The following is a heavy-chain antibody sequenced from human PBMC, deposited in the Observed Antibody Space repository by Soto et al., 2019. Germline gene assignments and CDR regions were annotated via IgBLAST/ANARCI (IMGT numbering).Heavy chain of an antibody. CDR3: ARDSEGSSSLDY. CDR2: IIPILGIA. CDR1: GGTFSSYT. V-gene: IGHV1-69*04. Sequence: SVKVSCTASGGTFSSYTISWVRQAPGQGLEWMGRIIPILGIANYAQKFQGRVTITADKSTSTAYMELSSLRSEDTAVYYCARDSEGSSSLDYWGQGTLVTVSS. J-gene: IGHJ4*02. D-gene: IGHD6-6*01.